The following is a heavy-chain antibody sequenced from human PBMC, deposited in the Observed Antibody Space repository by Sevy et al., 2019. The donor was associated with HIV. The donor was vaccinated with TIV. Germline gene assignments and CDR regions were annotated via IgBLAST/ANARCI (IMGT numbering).Heavy chain of an antibody. J-gene: IGHJ4*02. CDR3: ARDSSGGIQLWWDFDY. CDR2: ISSSSSYI. V-gene: IGHV3-21*01. CDR1: GFTFSSYS. Sequence: GGSLRLSCAASGFTFSSYSMNWVRQAPGKGLEWVSSISSSSSYIYYADSVKGRFTICRDNAKNSLYLQMNSLRAEDTAVYYCARDSSGGIQLWWDFDYWGQGTLVTVSS. D-gene: IGHD5-18*01.